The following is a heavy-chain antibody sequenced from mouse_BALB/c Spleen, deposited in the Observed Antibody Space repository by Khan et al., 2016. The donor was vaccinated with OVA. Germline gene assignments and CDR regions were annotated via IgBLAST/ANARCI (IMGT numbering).Heavy chain of an antibody. D-gene: IGHD2-4*01. CDR1: GYSITSDYA. CDR2: ISYSGRT. CDR3: ARRGYDYVGALDY. Sequence: EVEPVESGPGLVKPSQSLSLTCTVTGYSITSDYAWNWIRQFPGNKLEWMGYISYSGRTSYNPSLKSRISITRDTSKNQFFLHLNSVTTEDTATYYCARRGYDYVGALDYWGQGTSVTVSS. V-gene: IGHV3-2*02. J-gene: IGHJ4*01.